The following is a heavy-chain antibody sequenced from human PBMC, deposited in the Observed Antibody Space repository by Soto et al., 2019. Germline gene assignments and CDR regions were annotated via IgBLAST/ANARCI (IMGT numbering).Heavy chain of an antibody. CDR3: AREWEPDAFDI. CDR1: EFTLSDYM. CDR2: ISSTSSTI. Sequence: GGSLRLSCAASEFTLSDYMMNWVRQAPGKGLEWVSYISSTSSTIYYADSVKGRFTISRDNAKNSLYLQMNSLRAEDTAVYYCAREWEPDAFDIWGQGTMVTVSS. J-gene: IGHJ3*02. V-gene: IGHV3-48*01. D-gene: IGHD1-26*01.